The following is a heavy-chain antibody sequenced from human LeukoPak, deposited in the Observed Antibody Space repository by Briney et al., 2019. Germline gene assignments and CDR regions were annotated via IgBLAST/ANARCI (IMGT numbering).Heavy chain of an antibody. CDR3: AKVGGVATTYNWFDP. J-gene: IGHJ5*02. V-gene: IGHV3-23*01. D-gene: IGHD5-12*01. CDR2: ISGSGDST. CDR1: GFTFSSYA. Sequence: GGSLRLSCAASGFTFSSYAMSWVRQAPGKGLEWVSAISGSGDSTYYADSVKGRFTISRDNSKNTLYLQMNSLRAEDTAVYYCAKVGGVATTYNWFDPWGQGTLVTVSS.